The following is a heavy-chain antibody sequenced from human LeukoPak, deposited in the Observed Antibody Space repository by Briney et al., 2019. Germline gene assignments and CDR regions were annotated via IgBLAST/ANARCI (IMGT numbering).Heavy chain of an antibody. D-gene: IGHD1-26*01. CDR3: AREVGGSPDY. CDR2: IKQDGSEK. J-gene: IGHJ4*02. V-gene: IGHV3-7*01. Sequence: GGSLRLSCAAPGFTFSSYWMSWVRQAPGKGLEWVANIKQDGSEKYYVDSVKGRFTISRDNAKNSLYLQMNSLRAEDTAVYYCAREVGGSPDYWGQGTLVTVSS. CDR1: GFTFSSYW.